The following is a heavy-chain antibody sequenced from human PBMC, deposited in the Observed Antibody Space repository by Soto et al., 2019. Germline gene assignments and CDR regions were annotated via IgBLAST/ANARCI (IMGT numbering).Heavy chain of an antibody. D-gene: IGHD1-26*01. Sequence: QVQLQQWGAGLLKPSETLSLTCAFYGGSFSGYYWSWIRQPPGKGLEWIGEINCSGSTNYNPSLKSRVTISVDTSKNQFSLKLSSVTAADTAVYYCARVGGNRNDYWGQGTLVTVSS. CDR1: GGSFSGYY. J-gene: IGHJ4*02. CDR3: ARVGGNRNDY. CDR2: INCSGST. V-gene: IGHV4-34*01.